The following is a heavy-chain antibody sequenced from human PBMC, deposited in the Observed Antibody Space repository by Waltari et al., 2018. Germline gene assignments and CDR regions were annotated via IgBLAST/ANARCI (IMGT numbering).Heavy chain of an antibody. CDR3: AKEWESDYYYYGVDV. V-gene: IGHV3-23*01. CDR2: MSLSGSSI. Sequence: EVQLLESGGGLVQPGGSLRPSCTASGFTFSNLAITWVRQAPGKGLGWVSSMSLSGSSIYYTDSVKGRFTISRDNSKNTLYLQMNSLRAEDTAIYYCAKEWESDYYYYGVDVWGQGTTVTVSS. D-gene: IGHD1-26*01. CDR1: GFTFSNLA. J-gene: IGHJ6*02.